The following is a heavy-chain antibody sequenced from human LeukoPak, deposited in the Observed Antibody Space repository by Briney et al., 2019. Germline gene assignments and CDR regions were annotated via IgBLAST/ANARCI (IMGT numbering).Heavy chain of an antibody. J-gene: IGHJ6*03. CDR1: GFTVSSNY. CDR3: ARDKHSKYYYMDV. CDR2: IYSGGST. V-gene: IGHV3-53*01. Sequence: GGSLRLSCAASGFTVSSNYMSWVRQAPGKGLEWVSVIYSGGSTYYADSVKGRFTISRDNSKSTLYIQMNSLRAEDTAVYYCARDKHSKYYYMDVWGKGTTVTVSS.